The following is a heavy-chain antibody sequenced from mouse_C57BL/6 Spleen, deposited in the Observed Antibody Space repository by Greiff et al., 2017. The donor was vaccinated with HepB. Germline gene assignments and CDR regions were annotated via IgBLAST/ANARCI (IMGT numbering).Heavy chain of an antibody. CDR2: ISSGSSTI. J-gene: IGHJ4*01. CDR1: GFTFSDYG. CDR3: AKLDDYDVGYAMDY. V-gene: IGHV5-17*01. D-gene: IGHD2-4*01. Sequence: DVMLVESGGGLVKPGGSLKLSCAASGFTFSDYGMHWVRQAPEKGLEWVAYISSGSSTIYYADTVKGRFTISRDNAKNTLFLQMTSLRSEDTAMYYCAKLDDYDVGYAMDYWGQGTSVTVSS.